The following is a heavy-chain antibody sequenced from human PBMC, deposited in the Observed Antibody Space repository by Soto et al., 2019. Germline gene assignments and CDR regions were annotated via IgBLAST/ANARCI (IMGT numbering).Heavy chain of an antibody. J-gene: IGHJ6*02. D-gene: IGHD6-13*01. Sequence: EVQLVESGGGLVQPGGSLRLSCAASGFTFSNYWMYWVRQAPGKGLVWVSRVNNDGTDTTHADTVKGRFTISRDNAENTLYLQVNRRRAEDTAVYYCARGGLQHALDVWGQGSTVTVSS. CDR2: VNNDGTDT. CDR3: ARGGLQHALDV. CDR1: GFTFSNYW. V-gene: IGHV3-74*03.